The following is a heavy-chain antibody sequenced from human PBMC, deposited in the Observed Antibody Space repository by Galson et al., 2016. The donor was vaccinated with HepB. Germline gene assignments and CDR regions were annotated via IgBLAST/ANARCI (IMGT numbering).Heavy chain of an antibody. CDR2: IKQDGSER. V-gene: IGHV3-7*05. D-gene: IGHD3-10*01. CDR3: ARARGHYDSGRSLEY. J-gene: IGHJ4*02. CDR1: GFSFSNYW. Sequence: SLRLSCAASGFSFSNYWMTWVRQVPGRGLEWVANIKQDGSERYHVDSVKGRFTISRDNAKNSLYLQMNNLRAEDTAVYYCARARGHYDSGRSLEYWGRGTLVTVSS.